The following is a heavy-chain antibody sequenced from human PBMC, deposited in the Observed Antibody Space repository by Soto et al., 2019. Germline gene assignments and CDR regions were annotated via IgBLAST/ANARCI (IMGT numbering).Heavy chain of an antibody. CDR3: ARGRYSSGWAAFDI. CDR2: ISGSGLTT. V-gene: IGHV3-23*01. Sequence: EVQLLESGGGLVQPGGSLRLSCAVSEFTFSTYSMSWVRQAPGKGLEWVSTISGSGLTTYFAASVKGRFTISRDNSKNTVSLQMNTLRVDDTAIYYCARGRYSSGWAAFDIWGQGTVVTVSS. CDR1: EFTFSTYS. D-gene: IGHD6-19*01. J-gene: IGHJ3*02.